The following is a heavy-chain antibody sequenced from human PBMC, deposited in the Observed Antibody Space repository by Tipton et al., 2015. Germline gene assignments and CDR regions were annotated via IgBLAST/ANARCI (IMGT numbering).Heavy chain of an antibody. J-gene: IGHJ6*02. CDR2: IIPRYVTP. Sequence: QSGPEVKKPGSSVKVSGKASGGTFSNYAISWVRQAPGQGLEWMGRIIPRYVTPNYAEKFQGRVTITADESASTAYMELSSLRSEDTAVYYCTRGGDSLVRGVIIVDDMDVWGQGTTVTVSS. V-gene: IGHV1-69*01. CDR3: TRGGDSLVRGVIIVDDMDV. D-gene: IGHD3-10*01. CDR1: GGTFSNYA.